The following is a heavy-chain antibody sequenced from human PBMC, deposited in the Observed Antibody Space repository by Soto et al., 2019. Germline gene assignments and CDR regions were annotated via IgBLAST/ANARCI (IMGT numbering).Heavy chain of an antibody. CDR2: IYYSGST. CDR1: GGSISSYY. V-gene: IGHV4-59*01. D-gene: IGHD2-21*02. Sequence: SSETLSLTCTVSGGSISSYYWSWIRQPPGKGLEWIGYIYYSGSTNYNPSLKSRVTISVDTSKNQFSLKLSSVTAADTAVYYCAREATVVTAQDAFDIWGQGTMVTVSS. J-gene: IGHJ3*02. CDR3: AREATVVTAQDAFDI.